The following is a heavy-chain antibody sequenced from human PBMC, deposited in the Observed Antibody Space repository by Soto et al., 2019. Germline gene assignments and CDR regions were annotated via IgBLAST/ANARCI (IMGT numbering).Heavy chain of an antibody. J-gene: IGHJ4*02. CDR2: IYWDDDK. D-gene: IGHD3-10*01. CDR3: AHGISMVRGVVVFDY. Sequence: SRPTLVNPTQTLTLSCSFSGFSLSTTAVGVGWIRQPPGKALEWLALIYWDDDKRYSPSLKSRLTITKDTSKNQVVLTMTNMDPVDTASYYCAHGISMVRGVVVFDYWGQGTLVSVSS. V-gene: IGHV2-5*02. CDR1: GFSLSTTAVG.